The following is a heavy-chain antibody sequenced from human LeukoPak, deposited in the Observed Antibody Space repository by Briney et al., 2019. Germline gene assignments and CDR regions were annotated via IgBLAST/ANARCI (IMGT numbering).Heavy chain of an antibody. CDR3: APIRYSSGWYLDY. V-gene: IGHV3-23*01. J-gene: IGHJ4*02. CDR1: GSTFSSYA. D-gene: IGHD6-19*01. Sequence: GGSLRLSCAASGSTFSSYAMSWVRQAPGKGLEWVSAISGSGGSTYYADSVKGRFTISRDNSKNTLYLQMNSLRAEDTAVYYCAPIRYSSGWYLDYWGQGTLVTVSS. CDR2: ISGSGGST.